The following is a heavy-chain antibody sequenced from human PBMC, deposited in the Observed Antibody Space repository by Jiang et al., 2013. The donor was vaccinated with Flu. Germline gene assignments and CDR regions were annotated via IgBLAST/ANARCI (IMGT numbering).Heavy chain of an antibody. CDR2: IYYTGTT. V-gene: IGHV4-39*02. J-gene: IGHJ6*02. D-gene: IGHD5-18*01. CDR3: ARPHSYSSYAMDV. Sequence: SIYYTGTTYHNPSLKSRVTISKDAAKNSFSLKLTSVTAADTAVYFCARPHSYSSYAMDVWGHGTTVTVSS.